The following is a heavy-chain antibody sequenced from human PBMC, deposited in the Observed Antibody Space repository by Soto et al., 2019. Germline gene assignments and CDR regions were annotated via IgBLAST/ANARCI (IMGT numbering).Heavy chain of an antibody. V-gene: IGHV3-53*01. CDR2: IYNDGTT. CDR1: GLTVAGSY. Sequence: PGGSLRLSCVASGLTVAGSYMAWVRQAPGKGLEWASVIYNDGTTYYSQSVGGRFTISRDTSKNTLYLQMDRLRDEDTAVYYCVRPLPSGQTHARDVWGQGTTVTVSS. CDR3: VRPLPSGQTHARDV. D-gene: IGHD3-10*01. J-gene: IGHJ6*02.